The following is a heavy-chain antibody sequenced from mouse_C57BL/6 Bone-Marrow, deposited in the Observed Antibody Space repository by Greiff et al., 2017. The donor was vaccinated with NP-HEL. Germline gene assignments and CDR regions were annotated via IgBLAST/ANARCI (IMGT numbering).Heavy chain of an antibody. CDR2: IRNKANGYTT. Sequence: EVKLQESGGGLVQPGGSLSLSCAASGFTFTDYYMSWVRQPPGKALEWLGFIRNKANGYTTEYSASVKGRFTISRDNSQSILYLQRNALRAEDSAAYYCARYGAPYAMDYWGQGTSVTVSS. J-gene: IGHJ4*01. CDR1: GFTFTDYY. V-gene: IGHV7-3*01. CDR3: ARYGAPYAMDY.